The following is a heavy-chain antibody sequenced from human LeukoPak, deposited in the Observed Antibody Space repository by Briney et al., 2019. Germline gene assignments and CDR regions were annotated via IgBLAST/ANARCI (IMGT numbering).Heavy chain of an antibody. Sequence: SQTLSLTCTVSGGSISSGDYSWSWIRQPPGKGLEWIGYIYYSGSTYYNPSLKSRVTISVDTSKNQFSLKLSSVTAADTAVYYCASPLDYYDSSGYYTFDYWGQGTLVTVSS. CDR2: IYYSGST. CDR1: GGSISSGDYS. J-gene: IGHJ4*02. CDR3: ASPLDYYDSSGYYTFDY. D-gene: IGHD3-22*01. V-gene: IGHV4-30-4*01.